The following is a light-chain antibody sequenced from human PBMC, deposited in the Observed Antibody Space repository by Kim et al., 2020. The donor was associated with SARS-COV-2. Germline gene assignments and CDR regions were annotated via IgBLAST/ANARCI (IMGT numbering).Light chain of an antibody. J-gene: IGLJ2*01. CDR3: QTWGTGIVV. CDR1: SGRRTYA. CDR2: IKSDGTY. Sequence: PDSLPCTLSSGRRTYAIAWHQQLPEKGPRFLLNIKSDGTYNKGDGIPDRFSGSSSGAERHLTISSLQSEDEADYYCQTWGTGIVVFGGGTKLTVL. V-gene: IGLV4-69*02.